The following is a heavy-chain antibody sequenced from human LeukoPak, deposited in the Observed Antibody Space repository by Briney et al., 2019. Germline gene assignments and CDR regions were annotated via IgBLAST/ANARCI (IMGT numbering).Heavy chain of an antibody. D-gene: IGHD5-12*01. CDR1: GYTFTSYG. J-gene: IGHJ4*02. V-gene: IGHV1-18*01. CDR3: ARGTGWLPYSRHFDY. CDR2: ISAYNGST. Sequence: ASVKVSCKASGYTFTSYGISWVRRAPGQGLEWMGWISAYNGSTNYAQKLQGRVTMTTDTSTSTAYMELRSLRSDDTAAYYCARGTGWLPYSRHFDYWGQGTLVTVSS.